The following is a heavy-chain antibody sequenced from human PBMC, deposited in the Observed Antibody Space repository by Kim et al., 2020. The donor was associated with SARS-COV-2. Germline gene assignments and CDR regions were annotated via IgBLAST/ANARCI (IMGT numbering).Heavy chain of an antibody. V-gene: IGHV3-23*01. CDR3: AKDGHDTGYYYYMDV. Sequence: EDSVKGRFTICRDNSQNTLYLQMDSLRGEDTAVYYCAKDGHDTGYYYYMDVWGKGTTVTVSS. D-gene: IGHD1-1*01. J-gene: IGHJ6*03.